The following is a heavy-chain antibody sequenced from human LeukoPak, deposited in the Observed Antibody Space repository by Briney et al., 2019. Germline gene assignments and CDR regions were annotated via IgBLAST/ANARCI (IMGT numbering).Heavy chain of an antibody. V-gene: IGHV4-30-2*01. D-gene: IGHD3-10*01. Sequence: SETLSLTCAVSGGSISSGDFPWSWIRQPPGKGLEWIGYIFHTGHTSYNPPLKSRVTISVDMSKNHLSLRLTSVTAADTAVYYCARGFYGAGSHFDYWGQGTLVTVSS. CDR3: ARGFYGAGSHFDY. CDR1: GGSISSGDFP. CDR2: IFHTGHT. J-gene: IGHJ4*02.